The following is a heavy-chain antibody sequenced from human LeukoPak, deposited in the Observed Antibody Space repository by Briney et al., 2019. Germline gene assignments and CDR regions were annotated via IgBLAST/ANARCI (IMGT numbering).Heavy chain of an antibody. V-gene: IGHV3-74*01. CDR2: IYVDGRTT. J-gene: IGHJ5*02. Sequence: GGSLRLSCAASGFTFSDHYMHWVRQPPGKGLVWVSRIYVDGRTTNYADSVKGRFTISRDNAKNTVYLEMNSLSVEDTATYYCIRDFRSADLWGQGTLVTVSS. CDR1: GFTFSDHY. CDR3: IRDFRSADL.